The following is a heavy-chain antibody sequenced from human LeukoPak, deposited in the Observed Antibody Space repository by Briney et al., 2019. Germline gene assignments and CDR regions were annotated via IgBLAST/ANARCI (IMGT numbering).Heavy chain of an antibody. CDR1: GYTFTSYA. D-gene: IGHD3-9*01. J-gene: IGHJ6*02. V-gene: IGHV7-4-1*02. Sequence: ASVKVFCKASGYTFTSYAMNWVRQAPGQGLEWMGWINTNTGNPTYAQGFTGRFVFSLDTSVSTAYLQISSLKAEDTAVYYCARGDDILTGSHLSMDVWGQGTTVTVSS. CDR2: INTNTGNP. CDR3: ARGDDILTGSHLSMDV.